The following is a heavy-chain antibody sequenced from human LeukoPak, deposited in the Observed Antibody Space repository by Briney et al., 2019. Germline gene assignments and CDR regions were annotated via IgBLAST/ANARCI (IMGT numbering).Heavy chain of an antibody. CDR2: IIPIFGTA. Sequence: ASVKVSYKASGGTFSSYAISWVRQAPGQGLEWRGGIIPIFGTANYEQKFQGRVTITTDESTSTAYMELSSLRSEDTAVYYCARAMGGGGTNYYYMDVWGKGTTVTV. J-gene: IGHJ6*03. CDR1: GGTFSSYA. V-gene: IGHV1-69*05. D-gene: IGHD1-26*01. CDR3: ARAMGGGGTNYYYMDV.